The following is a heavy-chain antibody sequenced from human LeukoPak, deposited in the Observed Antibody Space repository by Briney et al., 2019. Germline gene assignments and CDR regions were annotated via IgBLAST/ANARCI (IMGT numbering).Heavy chain of an antibody. CDR2: IYPGESDI. CDR3: ARHAYHDDNSGYYFAH. D-gene: IGHD3-22*01. CDR1: GSRFTKYW. V-gene: IGHV5-51*01. Sequence: GESLQISCRGSGSRFTKYWIGWVRQLPGKGLECMGIIYPGESDIVYNPSFQGQVTMSADKSSSTAYLQWSSLKASDTAIYYCARHAYHDDNSGYYFAHWGQGTLVTVSS. J-gene: IGHJ5*02.